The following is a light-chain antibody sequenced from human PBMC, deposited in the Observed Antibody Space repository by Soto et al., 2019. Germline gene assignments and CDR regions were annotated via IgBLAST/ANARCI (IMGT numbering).Light chain of an antibody. CDR3: SSYAGSNNFV. CDR2: EVS. Sequence: SVLTQLPSASGSPGQSVTISCTGTSSDVGGYNYVSWYQQHPGKAPRLMIYEVSKRPSGVPDRFSGSKSGNTASLTVSGLQAEDEADYYCSSYAGSNNFVLGTGTKVTVL. CDR1: SSDVGGYNY. J-gene: IGLJ1*01. V-gene: IGLV2-8*01.